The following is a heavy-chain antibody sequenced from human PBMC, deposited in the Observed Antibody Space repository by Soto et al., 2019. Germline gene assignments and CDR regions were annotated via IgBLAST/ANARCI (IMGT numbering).Heavy chain of an antibody. D-gene: IGHD6-19*01. CDR1: GYTFTSYG. CDR3: ARGRKVAGFPWFDP. J-gene: IGHJ5*02. V-gene: IGHV1-18*01. CDR2: ISAYNFNT. Sequence: ASVKVYCKSSGYTFTSYGISWVRQAPGQVLEWMGWISAYNFNTNYAQKLHVRVTMTPHTSTRTAYMELRSRRSDDTAVYYCARGRKVAGFPWFDPWGQGTLVTVSS.